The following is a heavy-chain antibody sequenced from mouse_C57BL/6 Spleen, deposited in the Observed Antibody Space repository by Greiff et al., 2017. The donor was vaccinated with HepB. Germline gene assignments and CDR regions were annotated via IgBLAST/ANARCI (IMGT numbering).Heavy chain of an antibody. CDR2: IYPGDGDT. CDR1: GYAFSSSW. D-gene: IGHD3-3*01. J-gene: IGHJ2*01. CDR3: ARGALGQGNFDY. V-gene: IGHV1-82*01. Sequence: QVQLHQSGPELVKPGASVKISCKASGYAFSSSWMNWVKQRPGKGLEWIGRIYPGDGDTNYNGKFKGKATLTADKSSSTAYMQLSSLTSEDSAVDFCARGALGQGNFDYWGQGTTLTVSS.